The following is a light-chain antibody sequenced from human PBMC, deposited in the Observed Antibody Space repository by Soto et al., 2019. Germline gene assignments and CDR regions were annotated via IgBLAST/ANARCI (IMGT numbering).Light chain of an antibody. CDR1: QSISSW. Sequence: DIPMPPSPSTLSASVGDRVPITCRASQSISSWLAWYQQKPGKAPKLLIYKASSLESGVPSRFSGSGSGTEFTLTISSLQPDDFATYYCQQYYSYHINCGQGTRREIK. CDR3: QQYYSYHIN. CDR2: KAS. J-gene: IGKJ5*01. V-gene: IGKV1-5*03.